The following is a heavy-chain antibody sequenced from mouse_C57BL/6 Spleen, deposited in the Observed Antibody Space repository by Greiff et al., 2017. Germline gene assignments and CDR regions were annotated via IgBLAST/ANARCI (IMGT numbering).Heavy chain of an antibody. CDR1: GFTFSSYA. J-gene: IGHJ2*01. D-gene: IGHD1-1*01. CDR2: ISDGGSYT. CDR3: ARDGYGSSYFDY. V-gene: IGHV5-4*01. Sequence: EVQLQESGGGLVKPGGSLKLSCAASGFTFSSYAMSWVRQTPEKRLEWVATISDGGSYTYYPDNVKGRFTISRDNAKNNLYLQMSHLKSEDTAMYYCARDGYGSSYFDYWGQGTTLTVSS.